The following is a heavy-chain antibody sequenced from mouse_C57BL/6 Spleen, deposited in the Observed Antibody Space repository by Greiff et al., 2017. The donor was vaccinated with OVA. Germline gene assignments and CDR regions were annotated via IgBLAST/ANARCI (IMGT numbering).Heavy chain of an antibody. J-gene: IGHJ4*01. CDR3: ARPIYYDAMGY. D-gene: IGHD2-1*01. CDR1: GYAFSSSW. CDR2: IYPGDGAT. V-gene: IGHV1-82*01. Sequence: VHLVESGPELVKPGASVKISCKASGYAFSSSWMNWVKQRPGKGLEWIGRIYPGDGATNYNGKFKGKATLTADKSSSTAYMQLSSLTSEDSAVYFCARPIYYDAMGYWGQGTSVTVSS.